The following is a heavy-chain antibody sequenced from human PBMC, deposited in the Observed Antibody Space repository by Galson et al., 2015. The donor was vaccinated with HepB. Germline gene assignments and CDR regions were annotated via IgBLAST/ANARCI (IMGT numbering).Heavy chain of an antibody. CDR3: VSGSLLDY. V-gene: IGHV3-30*03. D-gene: IGHD1-26*01. CDR2: RSYDANKR. CDR1: GFTVRKYG. Sequence: SLRLACAASGFTVRKYGIHWVRQAPGKGLEWGPGRSYDANKRFLGASVRGRFTIPRDNPNSMAYLQLDSLRPNDTAVYFCVSGSLLDYWGQGALVTVSS. J-gene: IGHJ4*02.